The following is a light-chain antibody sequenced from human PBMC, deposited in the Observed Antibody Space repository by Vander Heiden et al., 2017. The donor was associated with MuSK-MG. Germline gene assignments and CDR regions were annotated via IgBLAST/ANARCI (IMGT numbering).Light chain of an antibody. CDR1: QSVRSN. CDR3: QHYNNWPFT. J-gene: IGKJ3*01. V-gene: IGKV3-15*01. CDR2: DAS. Sequence: EIVMTQSPATLSVSPGERASLSCRATQSVRSNLAWYQQKPGQAPRLLIYDASTRATGIPARFSGSGSGTEFTLTVSSLQSEDFAVYYCQHYNNWPFTFGPGTKVDFK.